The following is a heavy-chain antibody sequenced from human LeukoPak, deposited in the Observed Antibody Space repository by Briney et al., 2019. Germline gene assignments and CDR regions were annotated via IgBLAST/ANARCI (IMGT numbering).Heavy chain of an antibody. D-gene: IGHD5-24*01. CDR1: VFPFSSYW. CDR2: IKQDGSKK. J-gene: IGHJ4*02. V-gene: IGHV3-7*04. Sequence: GGSLRLSCVASVFPFSSYWMTGVRQAPGKGLEWVANIKQDGSKKPYVDSVKGRFTISRDNAKNSLYLQMNSLRAEDTAIYYCTRVGYIDEGIDYWGQGTLVTVSS. CDR3: TRVGYIDEGIDY.